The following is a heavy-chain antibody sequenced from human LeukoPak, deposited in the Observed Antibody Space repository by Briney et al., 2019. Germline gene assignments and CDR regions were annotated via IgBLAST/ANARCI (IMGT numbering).Heavy chain of an antibody. CDR3: ARLSPEVGAIAG. V-gene: IGHV4-38-2*01. Sequence: SETLSLTCAVSGYSITKGYYWGWIRQPPGKGLEWIGSIYYSGSTYYNPSLKSRVTISVDTSKNRFSLKLSSVTAADTAVYYCARLSPEVGAIAGWGQGTLVTVSS. CDR1: GYSITKGYY. D-gene: IGHD1-26*01. CDR2: IYYSGST. J-gene: IGHJ4*02.